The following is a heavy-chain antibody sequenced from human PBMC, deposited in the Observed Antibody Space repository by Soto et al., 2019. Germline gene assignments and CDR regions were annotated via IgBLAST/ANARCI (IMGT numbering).Heavy chain of an antibody. CDR3: ARTRGALRYFDPNGGYYGMDV. Sequence: SQTLSLTCAISGDSVSSNSAAWNWIRQSPSRGLEWLGRTYYRSKWYNDYAVSVKSRITINPDTSKNQFPLQLNSVTPEDTAVYYCARTRGALRYFDPNGGYYGMDVWGQGTTVTVSS. CDR1: GDSVSSNSAA. CDR2: TYYRSKWYN. V-gene: IGHV6-1*01. D-gene: IGHD3-9*01. J-gene: IGHJ6*02.